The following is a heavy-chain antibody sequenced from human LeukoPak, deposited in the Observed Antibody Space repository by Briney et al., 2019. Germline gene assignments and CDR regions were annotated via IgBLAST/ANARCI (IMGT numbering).Heavy chain of an antibody. Sequence: GRSLRLSCAASGFTFSSYGMHWVRQAPGKGLEWVAVIWYDGSNKYYADSVKGRFTISRDNSKNTLYLQMNSLRAEDTAVYYCARARRYYGSGVKDAFGIWGQGTMVTVSS. CDR1: GFTFSSYG. J-gene: IGHJ3*02. D-gene: IGHD3-10*01. CDR2: IWYDGSNK. V-gene: IGHV3-33*01. CDR3: ARARRYYGSGVKDAFGI.